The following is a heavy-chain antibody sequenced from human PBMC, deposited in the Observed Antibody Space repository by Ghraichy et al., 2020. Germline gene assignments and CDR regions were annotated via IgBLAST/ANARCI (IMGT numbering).Heavy chain of an antibody. D-gene: IGHD6-13*01. Sequence: SETLSLTCTVSGGTISSYYWSWIRQPPGKGLEWIGNIYYSGSNNYNHSHKRRVTISVDKSKNQFSLKLSSVTAADTAVYYCAGDLRIAAATNWFDPWGQGTLVTVSS. V-gene: IGHV4-59*01. J-gene: IGHJ5*02. CDR1: GGTISSYY. CDR2: IYYSGSN. CDR3: AGDLRIAAATNWFDP.